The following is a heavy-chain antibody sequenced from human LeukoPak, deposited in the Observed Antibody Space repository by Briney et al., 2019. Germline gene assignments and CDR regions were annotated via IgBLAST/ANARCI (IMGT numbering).Heavy chain of an antibody. Sequence: GGSLRLSCAASAITVSSFGMSWDRQTPEKGLVWESTLSSTGTTFYADSVKGRFTISRANSENTLYVQMDSLTAEDTALYYCARVGYSSASYFFNLWGQRSLVTVSS. CDR3: ARVGYSSASYFFNL. J-gene: IGHJ4*02. D-gene: IGHD6-25*01. CDR1: AITVSSFG. V-gene: IGHV3-23*01. CDR2: LSSTGTT.